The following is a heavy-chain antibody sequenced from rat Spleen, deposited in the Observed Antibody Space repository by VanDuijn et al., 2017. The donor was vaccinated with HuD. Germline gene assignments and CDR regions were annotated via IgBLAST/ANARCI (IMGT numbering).Heavy chain of an antibody. CDR1: GFSLTSNG. D-gene: IGHD1-4*01. CDR3: VRERVPGFAFYFDY. V-gene: IGHV2S12*01. Sequence: QVQLKESGPGLVQPSQTLSLTCTVSGFSLTSNGVSWVRQPPGKGLEWIAAISTGGNTYYNSGLKSRLGISRDTSKSQVFLKRNSLQTEATAIYFCVRERVPGFAFYFDYWGQGVMVTVSS. J-gene: IGHJ2*01. CDR2: ISTGGNT.